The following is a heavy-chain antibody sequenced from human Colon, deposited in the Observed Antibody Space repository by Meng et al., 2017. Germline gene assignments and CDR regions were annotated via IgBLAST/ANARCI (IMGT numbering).Heavy chain of an antibody. CDR2: ISDSGDNT. D-gene: IGHD2-8*01. Sequence: GESLKISSAASGFTGFTFSNYAMSWVLQAPGKGLDWVSFISDSGDNTNYADSVKGRFTISRDNSKSTLYLQMNSLRVEDTAVYYCASAMYGHEYWGQGTLVTVSS. CDR1: GFTGFTFSNYA. J-gene: IGHJ4*02. V-gene: IGHV3-23*01. CDR3: ASAMYGHEY.